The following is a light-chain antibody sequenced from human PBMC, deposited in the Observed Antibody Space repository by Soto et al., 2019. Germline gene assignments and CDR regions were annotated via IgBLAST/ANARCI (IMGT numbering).Light chain of an antibody. CDR2: AAS. J-gene: IGKJ2*01. CDR1: QSVSRNY. Sequence: EIVLTQSPGTLSLSPGERATLSCRASQSVSRNYLAWYQQKPGQAPRLLIYAASSRATGIPDRFSGSGSGTDFTLTITRLEPEDFAAYHCQHGYSPLYTFGQGTTLEIK. CDR3: QHGYSPLYT. V-gene: IGKV3-20*01.